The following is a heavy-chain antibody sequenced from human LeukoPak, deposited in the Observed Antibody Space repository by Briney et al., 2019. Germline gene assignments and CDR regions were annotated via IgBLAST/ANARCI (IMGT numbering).Heavy chain of an antibody. D-gene: IGHD5-18*01. Sequence: PGGSLRLSCAASGFTFSSYEMNWVRQAPGKRLEWVSYISSSGSTIYYADSVKGRFTISRDNAKNSLYLQMNSLRAEDTAVYYCARDRQRGYSYGFDYWGQGTLSPSPQ. CDR2: ISSSGSTI. J-gene: IGHJ4*02. CDR1: GFTFSSYE. CDR3: ARDRQRGYSYGFDY. V-gene: IGHV3-48*03.